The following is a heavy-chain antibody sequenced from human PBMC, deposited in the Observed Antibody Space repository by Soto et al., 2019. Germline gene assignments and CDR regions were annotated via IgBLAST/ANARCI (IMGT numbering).Heavy chain of an antibody. CDR2: INSDNGNT. CDR3: ARNVVVVAATKLLGSGNWFDP. Sequence: ASVKVSCKASGYTFSNSGISWVRQAPGQGLEWLGWINSDNGNTNYAQHLQGRVTLTTDTSTSTAYMELRSLRSDDTAVYYCARNVVVVAATKLLGSGNWFDPWGQGTLVTVSS. J-gene: IGHJ5*02. CDR1: GYTFSNSG. V-gene: IGHV1-18*01. D-gene: IGHD2-15*01.